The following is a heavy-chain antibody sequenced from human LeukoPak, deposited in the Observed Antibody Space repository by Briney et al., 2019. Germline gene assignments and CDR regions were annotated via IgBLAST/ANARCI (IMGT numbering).Heavy chain of an antibody. CDR3: ARELENQVYHYYMDV. CDR2: INPNSGGT. Sequence: GASVKVSCKASGYTFTSYAMNWVRQAPGQGLEWMGWINPNSGGTNYAQKFQGRVTMTRDTSISTAYMELSRLRSDDTAVYYCARELENQVYHYYMDVWGKGTTVTVSS. CDR1: GYTFTSYA. V-gene: IGHV1-2*02. J-gene: IGHJ6*03.